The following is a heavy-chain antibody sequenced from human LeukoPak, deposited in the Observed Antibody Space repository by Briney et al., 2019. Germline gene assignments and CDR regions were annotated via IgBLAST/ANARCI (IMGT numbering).Heavy chain of an antibody. CDR1: GYSFTSYW. D-gene: IGHD5-18*01. Sequence: GESLKISCKGSGYSFTSYWIGWVRQMPGKGLEWMGIIYPGDSDTRYSPSFQGQVTISADKSISTAYLQWSSLEASDTAMYYCARLPGSYGPFYYYYGMDVWGQGTTVTVSS. CDR3: ARLPGSYGPFYYYYGMDV. V-gene: IGHV5-51*01. CDR2: IYPGDSDT. J-gene: IGHJ6*02.